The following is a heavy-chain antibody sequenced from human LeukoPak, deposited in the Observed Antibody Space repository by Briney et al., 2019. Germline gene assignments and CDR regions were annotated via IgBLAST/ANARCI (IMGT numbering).Heavy chain of an antibody. V-gene: IGHV3-33*01. CDR3: ARDAQRGFDYSNSLRY. J-gene: IGHJ4*01. CDR1: GFIFSHYG. CDR2: IWSDGSNR. D-gene: IGHD4-11*01. Sequence: GGSLRLSCAASGFIFSHYGMHWVRQAPGKGLEWVAVIWSDGSNRFYAGSVKGRFTISRDNAQNTVFLQMDSLRAEDTAMYYCARDAQRGFDYSNSLRYWGHGTLVTVSS.